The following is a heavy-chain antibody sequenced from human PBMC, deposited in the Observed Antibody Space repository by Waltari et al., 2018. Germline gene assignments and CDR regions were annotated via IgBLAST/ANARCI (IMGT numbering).Heavy chain of an antibody. D-gene: IGHD2-21*01. CDR1: GGSISSSSYY. J-gene: IGHJ2*01. CDR3: ARWGSDFYWYFDL. Sequence: QLQLQESGPGLVKPSETLSLTCTVSGGSISSSSYYWGWIRQPPGKGLEWIGGIYYSGSTYYNPSLKSRVTISVDTSKNQFSLKLSSVTAADTAVYYCARWGSDFYWYFDLWGRGTLVTVSS. CDR2: IYYSGST. V-gene: IGHV4-39*01.